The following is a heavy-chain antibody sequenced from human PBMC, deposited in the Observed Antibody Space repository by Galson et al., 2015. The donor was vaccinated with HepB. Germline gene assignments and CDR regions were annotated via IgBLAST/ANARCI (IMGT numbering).Heavy chain of an antibody. J-gene: IGHJ4*02. CDR3: AKPFSRYTTRGEGNYFDF. Sequence: SLRLSCAASGFAFYNYGMHWVRQAPGKGLEWVAVISYDGSIKFYADSVKGRFTISRDSSMNTLYLQMNGLRVEDTALYFCAKPFSRYTTRGEGNYFDFWGRGTLVTVSS. D-gene: IGHD1-1*01. CDR2: ISYDGSIK. V-gene: IGHV3-30*18. CDR1: GFAFYNYG.